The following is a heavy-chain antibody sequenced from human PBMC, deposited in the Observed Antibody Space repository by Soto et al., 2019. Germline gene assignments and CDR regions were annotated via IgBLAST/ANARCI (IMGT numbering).Heavy chain of an antibody. Sequence: GSLLLACSGSGFTFSSYGMHWVRQAAGKGLEWVAVIWYDGSNKYYADSVKGRFTISRDNSKNTLYLQMNSLRAEDTAVYYCERAKYYYDSSGIMDVWGQGTKVTVSS. J-gene: IGHJ6*02. V-gene: IGHV3-33*01. CDR3: ERAKYYYDSSGIMDV. CDR1: GFTFSSYG. CDR2: IWYDGSNK. D-gene: IGHD3-22*01.